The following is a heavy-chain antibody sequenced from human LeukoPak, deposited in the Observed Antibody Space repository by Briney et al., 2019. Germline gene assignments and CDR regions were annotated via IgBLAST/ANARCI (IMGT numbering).Heavy chain of an antibody. Sequence: PGGSLRLSCAASGFTFSSYGMHWVRQAPGKGLEWVAVTWYDGSNKYYADSVKGRFTISRDNSKNTLYLQMNSLRAEDTAVYYCAGDRTYYYDSSGDYNPYYYYGMDVWGQGTTVTVSS. V-gene: IGHV3-33*01. CDR3: AGDRTYYYDSSGDYNPYYYYGMDV. CDR1: GFTFSSYG. J-gene: IGHJ6*02. CDR2: TWYDGSNK. D-gene: IGHD3-22*01.